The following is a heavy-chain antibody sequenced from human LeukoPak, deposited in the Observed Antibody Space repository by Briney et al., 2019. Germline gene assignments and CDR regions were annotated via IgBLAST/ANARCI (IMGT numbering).Heavy chain of an antibody. Sequence: QTGGSLRLSCTASGFTFSSYAMSWVRQAPGRGLEWVSFISGSGGNTYYADSVKGRFTISRDNSKNTLYLQMNRLRAEDTALYYCAESRTPGFDYWGQGTLVTVSS. D-gene: IGHD2-15*01. V-gene: IGHV3-23*01. J-gene: IGHJ4*02. CDR3: AESRTPGFDY. CDR1: GFTFSSYA. CDR2: ISGSGGNT.